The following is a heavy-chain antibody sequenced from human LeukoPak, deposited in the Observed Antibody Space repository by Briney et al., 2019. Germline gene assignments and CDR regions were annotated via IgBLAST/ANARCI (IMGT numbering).Heavy chain of an antibody. Sequence: PGGSLRLSCAASGFTFSSYAMSWVRQAPGKGLEWVSTVSGSGAGTYYADSVKGRFTISRDNSKNTLYLQMNSLRAEDTAVYYCAKTGGRGNSEDWGQGTLVTVSS. CDR1: GFTFSSYA. CDR2: VSGSGAGT. D-gene: IGHD6-13*01. J-gene: IGHJ4*02. CDR3: AKTGGRGNSED. V-gene: IGHV3-23*01.